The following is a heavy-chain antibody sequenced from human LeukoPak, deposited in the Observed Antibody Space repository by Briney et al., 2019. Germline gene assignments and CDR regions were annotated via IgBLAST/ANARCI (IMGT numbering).Heavy chain of an antibody. CDR2: ISSSGSTI. J-gene: IGHJ4*02. V-gene: IGHV3-11*04. CDR3: ATSGYSVNFDY. CDR1: GFTYSDYY. D-gene: IGHD5-18*01. Sequence: GGSLRLSCAASGFTYSDYYMSWIRQAPGKGLEWVSYISSSGSTIYYADSVKGRFTISRDNAKNSLYLQMNSLRAEDTAVYYCATSGYSVNFDYWGQGTLVTVSS.